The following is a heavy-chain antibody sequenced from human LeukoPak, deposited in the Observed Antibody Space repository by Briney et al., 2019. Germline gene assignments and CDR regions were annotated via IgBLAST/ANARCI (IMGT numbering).Heavy chain of an antibody. V-gene: IGHV3-48*01. CDR2: ISSSSSTI. CDR1: GFTFSSYS. Sequence: PGGSRRLSCAASGFTFSSYSMNWVRQAPGKGLEWVSYISSSSSTIYYADSVKGRFTISRDNAKNSLYLQMNSLRAEDTAVYYCARDHRAIAVAGTGIYYYYGMDVWGQGTTVTVSS. J-gene: IGHJ6*02. CDR3: ARDHRAIAVAGTGIYYYYGMDV. D-gene: IGHD6-19*01.